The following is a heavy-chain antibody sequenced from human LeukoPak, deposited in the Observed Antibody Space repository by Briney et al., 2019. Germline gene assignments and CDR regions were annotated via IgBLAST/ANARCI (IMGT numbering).Heavy chain of an antibody. CDR3: ARVGTGDFEVSGTDV. CDR1: GGTLSGYA. V-gene: IGHV7-4-1*02. Sequence: GASVKVSCKASGGTLSGYAISWARQAPGQGLEWMGWINTNTGNPTYAQGFTGRFIFSLDTSVSTAYLQISSLKAEDTAVYYCARVGTGDFEVSGTDVWGQGTTVTVSS. J-gene: IGHJ6*02. CDR2: INTNTGNP. D-gene: IGHD7-27*01.